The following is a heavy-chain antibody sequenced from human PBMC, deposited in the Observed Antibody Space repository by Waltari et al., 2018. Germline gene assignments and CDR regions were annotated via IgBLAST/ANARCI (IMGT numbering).Heavy chain of an antibody. Sequence: QVQLVQSGAEVKKPGASVKVSCKASGYTFTANHLHWVRQAPGQGLEWMGWISPNSGGSKYAQKFQGRVSMTRDTSISTAYMELGSLRSDDTAVYYCARGNNYYGMDVWGQGTTVTVSS. CDR1: GYTFTANH. D-gene: IGHD1-1*01. V-gene: IGHV1-2*02. J-gene: IGHJ6*02. CDR3: ARGNNYYGMDV. CDR2: ISPNSGGS.